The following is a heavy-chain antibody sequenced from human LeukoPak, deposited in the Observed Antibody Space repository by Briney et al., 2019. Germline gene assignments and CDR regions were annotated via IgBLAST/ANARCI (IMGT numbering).Heavy chain of an antibody. CDR3: ARRDIVATTDAFDI. V-gene: IGHV4-39*01. J-gene: IGHJ3*02. CDR1: GGSISSSSYY. Sequence: SETLSLTCTVSGGSISSSSYYWGWIRQPPGKGLEWIGSIYYSGSTYYNPSLKSRVTISVDTSKNQFSLKLSSVTAADTAVYYCARRDIVATTDAFDIWGQGVLVTVSS. D-gene: IGHD5-12*01. CDR2: IYYSGST.